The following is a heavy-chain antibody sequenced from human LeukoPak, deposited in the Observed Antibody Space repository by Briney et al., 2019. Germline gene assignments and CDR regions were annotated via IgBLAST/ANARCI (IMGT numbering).Heavy chain of an antibody. Sequence: ASVKVSCKTSGYTFSNYGISWVRQAPGQGLEWMGWITAYNGNRLYAQRCQGRITLTTDTSTSTAYMELSSLRSEDTAVYYCVRDGEGVGISVNYWFDPWGQGTLVTVSS. V-gene: IGHV1-18*01. D-gene: IGHD3-10*01. CDR3: VRDGEGVGISVNYWFDP. J-gene: IGHJ5*02. CDR1: GYTFSNYG. CDR2: ITAYNGNR.